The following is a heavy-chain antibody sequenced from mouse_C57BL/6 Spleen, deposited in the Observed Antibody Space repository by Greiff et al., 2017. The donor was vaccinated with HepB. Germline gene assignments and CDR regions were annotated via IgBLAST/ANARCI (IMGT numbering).Heavy chain of an antibody. Sequence: QVQLQQSGAELARPGASVKLSCKASGYTFTSYGISWVKQRTGQGLEWIGEIYPRSGNTYYNEKFKGKATLTADKSSSTAYMELRSLTSEDSAVYFCARWYTTVVGRDYFDYWGQGTTLTVSS. D-gene: IGHD1-1*01. CDR2: IYPRSGNT. V-gene: IGHV1-81*01. CDR1: GYTFTSYG. J-gene: IGHJ2*01. CDR3: ARWYTTVVGRDYFDY.